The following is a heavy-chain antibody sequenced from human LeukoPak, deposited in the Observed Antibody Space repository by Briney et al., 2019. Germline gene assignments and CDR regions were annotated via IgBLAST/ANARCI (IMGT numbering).Heavy chain of an antibody. CDR1: GFTFDDYG. CDR3: ARDSRQLVLSYYYYYYMDV. J-gene: IGHJ6*03. Sequence: GGSLRLSCAASGFTFDDYGMSWVRQAPGKGLEWVSGINWNGGSTGYADSVKGRFTISRDNAKNSLYLQMNSLRAEDTALYYCARDSRQLVLSYYYYYYMDVWGKGTTVTVSS. CDR2: INWNGGST. D-gene: IGHD6-13*01. V-gene: IGHV3-20*04.